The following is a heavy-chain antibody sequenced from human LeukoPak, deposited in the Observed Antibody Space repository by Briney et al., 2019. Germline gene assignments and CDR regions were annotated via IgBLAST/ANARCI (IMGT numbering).Heavy chain of an antibody. V-gene: IGHV4-31*03. J-gene: IGHJ4*02. CDR2: TYYSGST. CDR1: GGSISSGGYY. D-gene: IGHD3-22*01. CDR3: ARLDSSGHYPFDY. Sequence: PSQTLSLTCTVSGGSISSGGYYWSWIRQHPGKGLEWIGYTYYSGSTYYNPSLKSRVTISVDTSKNQFSLKLSPVTAADTAVYYCARLDSSGHYPFDYWGQGTLVTVSS.